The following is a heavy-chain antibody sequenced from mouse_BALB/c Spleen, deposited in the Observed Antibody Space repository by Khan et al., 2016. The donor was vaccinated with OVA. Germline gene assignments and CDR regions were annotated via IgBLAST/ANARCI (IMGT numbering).Heavy chain of an antibody. D-gene: IGHD1-1*01. Sequence: EVELVESGGGLVQPGRSRKLSCADSGFTFSSYGMHWVRQAPERGLEWVAFISGDSNTIYYADTVKGRITISGDKPRKALFLQMSSLMSEETAMYYCATSYFYGYYFDYWGPGTTLTVSS. CDR2: ISGDSNTI. V-gene: IGHV5-17*02. CDR3: ATSYFYGYYFDY. J-gene: IGHJ2*01. CDR1: GFTFSSYG.